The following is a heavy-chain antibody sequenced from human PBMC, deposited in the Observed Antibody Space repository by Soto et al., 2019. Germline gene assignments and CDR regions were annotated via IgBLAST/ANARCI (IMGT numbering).Heavy chain of an antibody. CDR3: ARSMFYSDGSNYSPFDY. J-gene: IGHJ4*02. CDR2: FYNTGSI. CDR1: GGSISSSSDS. V-gene: IGHV4-61*05. D-gene: IGHD3-22*01. Sequence: TSETLSLTCSVSGGSISSSSDSWGWIRLAPGKGLEWIGNFYNTGSINYNPSLKSRVTISIDASKNQFSLGLSSVTAADTAVYYCARSMFYSDGSNYSPFDYWGQGTLVTVSS.